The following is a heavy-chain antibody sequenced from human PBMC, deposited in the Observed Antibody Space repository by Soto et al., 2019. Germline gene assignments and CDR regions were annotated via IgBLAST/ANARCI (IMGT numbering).Heavy chain of an antibody. V-gene: IGHV4-31*03. J-gene: IGHJ3*02. Sequence: QVQLQESGPGLVKPSQTLSLTCTVSGGSISSGGYYWSWIRQHPGKGLEWIGYIYYSGSTYYNPSLKSRVTISVGTSKTQFSLKLSSVTAADTAVYYCARAPQCSGGSCYAFDIWGQGTMVTVSS. CDR1: GGSISSGGYY. CDR2: IYYSGST. CDR3: ARAPQCSGGSCYAFDI. D-gene: IGHD2-15*01.